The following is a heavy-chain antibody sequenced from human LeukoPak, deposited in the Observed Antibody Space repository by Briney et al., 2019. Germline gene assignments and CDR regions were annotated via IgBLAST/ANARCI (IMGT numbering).Heavy chain of an antibody. D-gene: IGHD1-26*01. CDR2: INTYNGNT. CDR1: GYTFTSYD. V-gene: IGHV1-18*01. CDR3: AREQKSIGSYFNY. Sequence: ASVKVSCKASGYTFTSYDISWVRQAPGQGLEWMGWINTYNGNTNYPQKLQGRVTMTTDTSTSTAYMELRNLRSDDTAVYYCAREQKSIGSYFNYWGQETRVTVSS. J-gene: IGHJ4*02.